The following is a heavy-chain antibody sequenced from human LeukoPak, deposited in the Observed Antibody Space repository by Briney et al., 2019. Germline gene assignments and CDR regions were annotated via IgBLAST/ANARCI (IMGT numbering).Heavy chain of an antibody. J-gene: IGHJ5*02. Sequence: GESLKISCKGSGYSFTRYWIGWVRQMPGKGLEWMGIIYPGDSDTRYSPSFQGQVTISADKSISTAYLQWSSLKASDTAMYYCARPPPTIFGVGTPYNWFDPWGQGTLVTVSS. CDR3: ARPPPTIFGVGTPYNWFDP. V-gene: IGHV5-51*01. D-gene: IGHD3-3*01. CDR2: IYPGDSDT. CDR1: GYSFTRYW.